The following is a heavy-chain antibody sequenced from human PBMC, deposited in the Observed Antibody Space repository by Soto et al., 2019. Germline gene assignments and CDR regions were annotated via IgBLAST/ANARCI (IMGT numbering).Heavy chain of an antibody. CDR1: GFNFNDAW. Sequence: EVQLVESGGGLVKPGGSLRLSCAASGFNFNDAWMSWVRQAPGKGLEWVGRVKSKADGGTTDYAAPVNGRFIVSRDDLQTRLYLEMSSLRIEDSGVYFCTTRGGHWGQGALVTVSS. CDR2: VKSKADGGTT. CDR3: TTRGGH. J-gene: IGHJ4*02. V-gene: IGHV3-15*01.